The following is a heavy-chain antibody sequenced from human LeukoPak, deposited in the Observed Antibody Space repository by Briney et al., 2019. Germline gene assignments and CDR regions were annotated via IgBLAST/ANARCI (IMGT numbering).Heavy chain of an antibody. CDR1: GFTFSDYY. CDR2: ISSTGDTI. CDR3: ARHIRAVGLTLYFDY. D-gene: IGHD2-21*01. V-gene: IGHV3-11*01. J-gene: IGHJ4*02. Sequence: GGSLRLSCAASGFTFSDYYMSWIRQAPGKGLEWLSYISSTGDTISYADSVKGRFTVSRDNARNSLYLQMNSLRDEDTAVYFCARHIRAVGLTLYFDYWGQGTLLTVST.